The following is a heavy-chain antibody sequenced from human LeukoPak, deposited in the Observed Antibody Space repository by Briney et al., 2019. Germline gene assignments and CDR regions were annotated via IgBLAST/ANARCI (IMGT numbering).Heavy chain of an antibody. Sequence: GGSLRLSCAASGFTVSNNYMSWVRQAPGKGLEWVSVIYSGGKTYDADSVKGRFIISRDTSKNTLYLQMNSLTAEDTAVYYCATVSSSWLGYFQHWGQGTLVTVSS. D-gene: IGHD6-13*01. V-gene: IGHV3-66*01. CDR3: ATVSSSWLGYFQH. CDR2: IYSGGKT. J-gene: IGHJ1*01. CDR1: GFTVSNNY.